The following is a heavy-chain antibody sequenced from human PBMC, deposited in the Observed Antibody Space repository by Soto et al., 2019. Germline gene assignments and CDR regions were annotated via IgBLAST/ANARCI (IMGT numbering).Heavy chain of an antibody. CDR1: GGSISSGDYY. CDR3: ARGEGCSSTSCYGFRIDAFDI. V-gene: IGHV4-30-4*01. CDR2: IYYSGST. D-gene: IGHD2-2*01. J-gene: IGHJ3*02. Sequence: SETLSLTCTVSGGSISSGDYYWSWIRQPPGKGLEWIGYIYYSGSTYYNPSLKSRVTISVDTSKNQFSLKLSSVTAADTAVYYCARGEGCSSTSCYGFRIDAFDIWGQGTMVTVSS.